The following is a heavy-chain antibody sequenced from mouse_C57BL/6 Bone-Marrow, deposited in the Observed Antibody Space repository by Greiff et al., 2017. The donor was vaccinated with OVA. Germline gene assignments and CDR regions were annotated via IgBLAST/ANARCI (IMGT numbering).Heavy chain of an antibody. CDR3: ARPLLRYYYAMDY. J-gene: IGHJ4*01. V-gene: IGHV2-9-1*01. Sequence: VQLQQSGPGLVAPSQSLSITCTVSGFSLTSYAISWVRQPPGKGLEWLGVIWTGGGTNYNSALKSRLSISKDNSKSQVFLKMNSLQTDDTARYYCARPLLRYYYAMDYWGQGTSVTVSS. CDR2: IWTGGGT. CDR1: GFSLTSYA. D-gene: IGHD1-1*01.